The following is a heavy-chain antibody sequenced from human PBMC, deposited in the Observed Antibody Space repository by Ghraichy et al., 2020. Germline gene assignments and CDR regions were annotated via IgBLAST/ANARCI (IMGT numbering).Heavy chain of an antibody. CDR2: IYYSGST. Sequence: SETLSLTCTVSGGSISSSSYYWGWIRQPPGKGLEWIGSIYYSGSTYYNPSLKSRVTISVDTSKNQFSLKLSSVTAADTAVYYCARFSPGWAHDFDYWGQGTLVTVSS. J-gene: IGHJ4*02. CDR3: ARFSPGWAHDFDY. CDR1: GGSISSSSYY. V-gene: IGHV4-39*01. D-gene: IGHD1-26*01.